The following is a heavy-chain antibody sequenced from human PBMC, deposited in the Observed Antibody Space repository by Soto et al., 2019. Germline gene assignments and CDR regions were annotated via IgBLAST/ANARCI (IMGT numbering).Heavy chain of an antibody. J-gene: IGHJ4*02. D-gene: IGHD3-22*01. CDR2: ISSNGGST. CDR1: GFTFSSYA. V-gene: IGHV3-64D*08. CDR3: VKDNYYDSSGYYFWPFDY. Sequence: GGSLRLSCSASGFTFSSYAMHWVRQAPGKGLEYVSAISSNGGSTYYADSVKGRFTISRDNSKNTLYLQMSSLRAEDTAVYYCVKDNYYDSSGYYFWPFDYWGQGTLVTVSS.